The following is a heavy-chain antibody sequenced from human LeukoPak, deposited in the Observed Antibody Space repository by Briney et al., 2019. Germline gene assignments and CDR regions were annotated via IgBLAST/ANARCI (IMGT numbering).Heavy chain of an antibody. V-gene: IGHV3-74*01. J-gene: IGHJ4*02. D-gene: IGHD2-15*01. CDR2: SNNDGSST. CDR1: GFTMTSYW. CDR3: ACYRIAPPY. Sequence: GGSLTLYCAASGFTMTSYWMHWARQAPGKGLVGVSHSNNDGSSTSYAVSVKGRFTISRDTAKNTLYLQMNSLRTEDTAVYYCACYRIAPPYWGQGTLVTVSS.